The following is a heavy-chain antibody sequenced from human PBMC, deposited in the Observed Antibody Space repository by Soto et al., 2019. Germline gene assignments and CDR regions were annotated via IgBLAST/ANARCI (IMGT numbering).Heavy chain of an antibody. D-gene: IGHD3-10*01. CDR2: IYYSGST. J-gene: IGHJ6*02. Sequence: SETLSLTCTVSGGSVSSGSYYWSWIRQPPGKGLEWIGYIYYSGSTNYNPSLKSRVTISVDTSKNQFSLGLRSVTAADTAVYYCARVYYYGSGRRYYYGMDVWGQGTTVTVSS. CDR1: GGSVSSGSYY. V-gene: IGHV4-61*01. CDR3: ARVYYYGSGRRYYYGMDV.